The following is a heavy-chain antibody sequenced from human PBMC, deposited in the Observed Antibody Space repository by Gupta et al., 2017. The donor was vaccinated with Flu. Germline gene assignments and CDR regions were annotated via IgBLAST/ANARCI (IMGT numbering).Heavy chain of an antibody. CDR1: GFTFSSYT. D-gene: IGHD1-26*01. CDR3: AKANSGTDHRLPFDI. V-gene: IGHV3-23*01. J-gene: IGHJ3*02. Sequence: EVQLLESGGGLVQPGGSLRLSCEASGFTFSSYTMNWVRQAPGKGLEWVSLISDRGGTTYYADSVEGRFTIARDNSKNTLFLQMNSLRAEETAIYYFAKANSGTDHRLPFDIWGQGTMVTVSS. CDR2: ISDRGGTT.